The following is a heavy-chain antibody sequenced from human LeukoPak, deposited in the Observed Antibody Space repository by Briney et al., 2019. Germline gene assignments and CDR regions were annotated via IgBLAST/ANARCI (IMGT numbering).Heavy chain of an antibody. CDR3: ARDRRYYDSSGYPW. Sequence: GGSLRLSCAASGFTFSSYAMHWVRQAPGKGLEWVAVISYDGSNKYYADSVKGRFTISRDNSKSTLYLQMNSLRAEDTAVYYCARDRRYYDSSGYPWWGQGTLVTVSS. J-gene: IGHJ4*02. D-gene: IGHD3-22*01. CDR1: GFTFSSYA. CDR2: ISYDGSNK. V-gene: IGHV3-30-3*01.